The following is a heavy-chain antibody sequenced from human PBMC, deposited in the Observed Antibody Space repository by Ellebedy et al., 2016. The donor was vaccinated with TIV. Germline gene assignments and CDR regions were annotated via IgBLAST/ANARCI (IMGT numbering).Heavy chain of an antibody. CDR1: GGSVSSGSYY. CDR3: ARGAEGYSSSWYLARPYYGMDV. J-gene: IGHJ6*02. Sequence: SETLSLTXTVSGGSVSSGSYYWSWIRQPPGKGLEWIGYIYYSGSTNYNPSLKSRVTISVDTSKNQFSLKLSSVTAADTAVYYCARGAEGYSSSWYLARPYYGMDVWGQGTTVTVSS. CDR2: IYYSGST. V-gene: IGHV4-61*01. D-gene: IGHD6-13*01.